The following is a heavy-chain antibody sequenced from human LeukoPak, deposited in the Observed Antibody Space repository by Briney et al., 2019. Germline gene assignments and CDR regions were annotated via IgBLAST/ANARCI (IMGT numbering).Heavy chain of an antibody. V-gene: IGHV1-69*05. CDR1: GGTFSSYA. CDR3: ARSQYCSSTSCLGYMDV. Sequence: ASVKVSCKASGGTFSSYAISWVRQAAGQGLEWMGGIIPIFGTANYAQKFQGRVTITTDESTSTAYMELSSLRSEDTAVYYCARSQYCSSTSCLGYMDVWGKGTTVTVSS. J-gene: IGHJ6*03. CDR2: IIPIFGTA. D-gene: IGHD2-2*01.